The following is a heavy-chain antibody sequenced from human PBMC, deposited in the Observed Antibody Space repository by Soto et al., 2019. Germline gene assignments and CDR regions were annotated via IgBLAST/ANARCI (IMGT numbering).Heavy chain of an antibody. Sequence: QVQLQESGPGLVKPSQTLSLTCTVSGGSISSGGYYWSWIRQHPGKGLEWIGYIYYSGSTYYNPSLKSRVTISVDTSKNQLSLKLSSVTAADTAVYYCARSYDSSGYYYSLDYWGQGTLVTVSS. CDR3: ARSYDSSGYYYSLDY. D-gene: IGHD3-22*01. V-gene: IGHV4-31*03. CDR2: IYYSGST. J-gene: IGHJ4*02. CDR1: GGSISSGGYY.